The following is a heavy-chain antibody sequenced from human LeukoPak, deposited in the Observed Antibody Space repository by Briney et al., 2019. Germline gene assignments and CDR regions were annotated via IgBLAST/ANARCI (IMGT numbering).Heavy chain of an antibody. D-gene: IGHD3-22*01. V-gene: IGHV3-30*02. CDR3: AKDLFTYYYDSSGPQYY. Sequence: PGGSLRLSCAASGFTFSSYGMHWVRQAPGKGLEWVAFIRYDGSNKYYADSVKGRFTISRDNSENTLYLQMNSLRAEDTAVYYCAKDLFTYYYDSSGPQYYWGQGTLVTVSS. CDR2: IRYDGSNK. CDR1: GFTFSSYG. J-gene: IGHJ4*02.